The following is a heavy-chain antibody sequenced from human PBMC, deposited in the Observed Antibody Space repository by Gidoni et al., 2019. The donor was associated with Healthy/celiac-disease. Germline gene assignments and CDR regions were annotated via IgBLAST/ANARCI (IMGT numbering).Heavy chain of an antibody. CDR1: GYSLTSYW. CDR2: IDPSDSYT. J-gene: IGHJ4*02. CDR3: ARQRRLRFLEWSKNLHYDY. V-gene: IGHV5-10-1*03. Sequence: EVQLVRSGAEVKKPGESLRIADKGSGYSLTSYWISWVRQMTGKGMEWMGRIDPSDSYTNYSPSFQCHVTISADKSISTAYLQWRSLKASDTAMYYCARQRRLRFLEWSKNLHYDYWGQGTLVTVSS. D-gene: IGHD3-3*01.